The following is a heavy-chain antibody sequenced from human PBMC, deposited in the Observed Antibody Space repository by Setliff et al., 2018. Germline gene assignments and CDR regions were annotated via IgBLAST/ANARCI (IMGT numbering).Heavy chain of an antibody. Sequence: SETLSLTCTVSGYSISSGYYWGWIRQPPGKGLEWIGNMYHSGSVYYNPSLKSRVTISVDTSKNQFSLKVTSVTAADTAVYYCMGSYGSWGYYFDYWGQGTLVTVS. J-gene: IGHJ4*02. CDR2: MYHSGSV. CDR1: GYSISSGYY. V-gene: IGHV4-38-2*02. CDR3: MGSYGSWGYYFDY. D-gene: IGHD5-18*01.